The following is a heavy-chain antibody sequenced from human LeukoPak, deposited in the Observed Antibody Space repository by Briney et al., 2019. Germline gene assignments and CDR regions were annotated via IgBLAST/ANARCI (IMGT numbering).Heavy chain of an antibody. CDR2: LRGDGDT. CDR1: GFIFSNYA. J-gene: IGHJ1*01. CDR3: ARASWISSADAVC. D-gene: IGHD2-2*03. V-gene: IGHV3-23*01. Sequence: GGSLRLSCAASGFIFSNYAMSWVRQAPARGLEWVSSLRGDGDTFYADSVKGRCSLSRDESRKTVYFYLKNRRVADASVFSLARASWISSADAVCWGQGTPVTVS.